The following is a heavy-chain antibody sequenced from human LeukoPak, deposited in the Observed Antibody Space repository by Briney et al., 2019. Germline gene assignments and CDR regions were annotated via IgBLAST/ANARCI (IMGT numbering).Heavy chain of an antibody. CDR1: GFTFSSYG. V-gene: IGHV3-30*02. J-gene: IGHJ4*02. CDR2: IRYDGSNK. Sequence: GGSLRLSCAASGFTFSSYGMHWVRQAPGKGLEWVAFIRYDGSNKYYADSVKGRFTVSRDNAMNSLYLQMNSLRDEDTAVYYCARDEDPTYYEDWGQGTLVTVSS. CDR3: ARDEDPTYYED.